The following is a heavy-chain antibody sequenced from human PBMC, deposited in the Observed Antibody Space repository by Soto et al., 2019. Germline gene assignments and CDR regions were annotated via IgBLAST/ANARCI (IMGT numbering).Heavy chain of an antibody. CDR2: IYYSGST. D-gene: IGHD6-13*01. V-gene: IGHV4-59*01. CDR1: GGSISSYY. CDR3: ARFPYSSSWYWFDP. J-gene: IGHJ5*02. Sequence: LSLTCTVSGGSISSYYWSWIRQPPGKGLEWIGYIYYSGSTNYNPSLKSRVTISVDPSKNQFSLKLTAVTAADTAVYYCARFPYSSSWYWFDPSGQGTLVTVSS.